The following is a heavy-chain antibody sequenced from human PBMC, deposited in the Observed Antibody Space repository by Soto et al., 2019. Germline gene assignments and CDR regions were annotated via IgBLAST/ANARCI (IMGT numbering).Heavy chain of an antibody. CDR2: ISYDGSNK. CDR1: GFTFSSYA. Sequence: PGGSLRLSCAASGFTFSSYAMHWVRQAPGKGLEWVAVISYDGSNKYYADSVKGRFTISRDNSKNTLYLQMNSLRAEDTAVYYCARSPVRISSFLEWLDAFDIWGQGTMVTVSS. CDR3: ARSPVRISSFLEWLDAFDI. D-gene: IGHD3-3*01. V-gene: IGHV3-30-3*01. J-gene: IGHJ3*02.